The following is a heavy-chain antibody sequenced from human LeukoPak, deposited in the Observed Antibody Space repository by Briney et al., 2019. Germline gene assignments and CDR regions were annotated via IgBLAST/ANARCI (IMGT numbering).Heavy chain of an antibody. Sequence: GGSLRLSCAASGFTFSSYSMNWVRQAPGKGPEWVSYISSSSSTIYYADSVKGRFTISRDNAKNSLYLQMNSLRAEDTAVYYCATSPPPYYYDSSGYEIPFDYWGQGTLVTVSS. CDR2: ISSSSSTI. V-gene: IGHV3-48*01. D-gene: IGHD3-22*01. CDR1: GFTFSSYS. J-gene: IGHJ4*02. CDR3: ATSPPPYYYDSSGYEIPFDY.